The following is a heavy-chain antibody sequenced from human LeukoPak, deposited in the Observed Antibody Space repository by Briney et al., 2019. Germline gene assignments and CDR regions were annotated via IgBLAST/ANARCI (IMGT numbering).Heavy chain of an antibody. CDR1: GYTFTSYD. Sequence: ASVKVSCKASGYTFTSYDISWVRQAPGQGLEWMGGIIPIFGTANYAQKFQGRVTITADKSTSTAYMELSSLRSEDTAVYYCATSIAARPDYYYYYMDVWGKGTTVTVSS. J-gene: IGHJ6*03. CDR3: ATSIAARPDYYYYYMDV. CDR2: IIPIFGTA. V-gene: IGHV1-69*06. D-gene: IGHD6-6*01.